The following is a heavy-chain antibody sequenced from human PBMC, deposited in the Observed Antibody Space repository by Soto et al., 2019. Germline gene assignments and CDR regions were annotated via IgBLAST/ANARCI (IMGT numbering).Heavy chain of an antibody. D-gene: IGHD3-22*01. V-gene: IGHV3-30*18. CDR1: GFTFSSYG. CDR3: AKDLEDYYDSSVDFDY. Sequence: VGSLRLSCAASGFTFSSYGMHWVRQAPGKGLEWVAVISYDGSNKYYADSVKGRFTISRDNSKNTLYLQMNSLRAEDTAVYYCAKDLEDYYDSSVDFDYWGQGTLVTVSS. CDR2: ISYDGSNK. J-gene: IGHJ4*02.